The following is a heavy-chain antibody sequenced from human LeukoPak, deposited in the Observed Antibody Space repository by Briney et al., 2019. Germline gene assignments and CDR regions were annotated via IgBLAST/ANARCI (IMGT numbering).Heavy chain of an antibody. J-gene: IGHJ4*02. CDR2: IYHSGST. D-gene: IGHD3-22*01. V-gene: IGHV4-38-2*02. Sequence: SETLSLTRTVSGYSISSGYYWGWIRQSPGKGLEWIGSIYHSGSTYYNPSLKSRVTISMDTTKNQFSLKLTSVTAADTAVYYCAGKYYYDSSGYFYVDWWGQGTLVTVSS. CDR3: AGKYYYDSSGYFYVDW. CDR1: GYSISSGYY.